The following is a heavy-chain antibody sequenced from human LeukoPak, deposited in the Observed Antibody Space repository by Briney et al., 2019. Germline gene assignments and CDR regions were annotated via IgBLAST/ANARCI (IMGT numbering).Heavy chain of an antibody. CDR1: GGSFSGYY. Sequence: SETLSLTCAVYGGSFSGYYWSWIRQPPGKGLEWIGEINHSGSTNYNPSLKSRVTISVDTSKNQFSLKLSSVTAADTAVYYCARGPIAARPSGRRDFGYWGQGTLVTVSS. J-gene: IGHJ4*02. CDR3: ARGPIAARPSGRRDFGY. V-gene: IGHV4-34*01. D-gene: IGHD6-6*01. CDR2: INHSGST.